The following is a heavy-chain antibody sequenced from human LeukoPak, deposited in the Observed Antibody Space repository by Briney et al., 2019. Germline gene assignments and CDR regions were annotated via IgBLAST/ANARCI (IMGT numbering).Heavy chain of an antibody. D-gene: IGHD3-3*01. CDR3: ARGTDFWSGYRVSNWFDP. CDR2: INHSGST. Sequence: SETLSLTCAVYGGSFSGYYWSWIRQPPGKGLEWIGEINHSGSTNYNPSLKSRVTISVDTSKNQFSLKLSSVTAADTAVYYCARGTDFWSGYRVSNWFDPWGQGTLVTVSS. V-gene: IGHV4-34*01. CDR1: GGSFSGYY. J-gene: IGHJ5*02.